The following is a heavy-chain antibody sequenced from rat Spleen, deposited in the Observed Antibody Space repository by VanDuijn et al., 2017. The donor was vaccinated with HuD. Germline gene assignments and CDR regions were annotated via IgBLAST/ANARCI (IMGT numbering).Heavy chain of an antibody. CDR2: INYDGSRT. Sequence: EVQLVESGGGLVQPGRSLKLSCAASGFTFSDFNMAWVRQAPKKGLEWVATINYDGSRTYYRDSVKGRFTISRDNAKSTLYLQMDSLRSEDTATYYCARHESNSGFDYWGQGVMVTVSS. D-gene: IGHD4-3*01. CDR3: ARHESNSGFDY. V-gene: IGHV5-7*01. CDR1: GFTFSDFN. J-gene: IGHJ2*01.